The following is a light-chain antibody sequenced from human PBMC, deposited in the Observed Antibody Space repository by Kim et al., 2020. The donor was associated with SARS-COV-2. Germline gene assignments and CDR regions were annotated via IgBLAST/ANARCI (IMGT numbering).Light chain of an antibody. J-gene: IGKJ4*01. CDR3: QQYYSYPLT. V-gene: IGKV1-8*01. Sequence: ASTGDRVTITCRASQGISSYLAWYQQKPGKAPKLLIYAASTLQSGVPSRFSGSGSGTDFTLTISCLQSEDFATYYCQQYYSYPLTFGGGTRWIS. CDR2: AAS. CDR1: QGISSY.